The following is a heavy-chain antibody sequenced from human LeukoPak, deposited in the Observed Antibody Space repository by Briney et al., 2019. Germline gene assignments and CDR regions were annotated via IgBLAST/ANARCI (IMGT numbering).Heavy chain of an antibody. CDR2: ISGSGDST. D-gene: IGHD2/OR15-2a*01. Sequence: GGSLRLSCAASGFTFSSYAMSWVRQAPGKGLEWVSTISGSGDSTYYADSVKGRFTISRDNSRNTLYLQMNSLRAEDTAVYYCAKQSTFYGPFDYWGQGTLVTVSS. CDR1: GFTFSSYA. V-gene: IGHV3-23*01. J-gene: IGHJ4*02. CDR3: AKQSTFYGPFDY.